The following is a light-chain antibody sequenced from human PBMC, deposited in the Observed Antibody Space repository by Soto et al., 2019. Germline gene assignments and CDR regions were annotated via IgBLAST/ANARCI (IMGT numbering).Light chain of an antibody. CDR2: AAS. V-gene: IGKV1-39*01. CDR1: HSISSY. J-gene: IGKJ1*01. CDR3: QQGYSIPWT. Sequence: DIQMTQSPSSVSASVGDRVPITCRASHSISSYLNWYQQRPGKAPKVLIHAASTMDSGVPSRFSGSESGTDFTLTISSLQLEDFAIYYCQQGYSIPWTFGQGTKVDIK.